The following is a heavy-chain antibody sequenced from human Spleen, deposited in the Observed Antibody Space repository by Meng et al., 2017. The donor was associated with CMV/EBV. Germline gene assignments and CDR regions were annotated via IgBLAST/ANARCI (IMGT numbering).Heavy chain of an antibody. Sequence: GESLKISCAASGFNFRIYGMHWVRQAPGKGLQWVALIWYDGSNEYYADSVQGRFTISRDNSKNTLFLQMNSLRAEDTAVYYCAKGPTDFWSGYYIVSWGQGTLVTVSS. CDR1: GFNFRIYG. J-gene: IGHJ5*02. D-gene: IGHD3-3*01. CDR2: IWYDGSNE. V-gene: IGHV3-33*06. CDR3: AKGPTDFWSGYYIVS.